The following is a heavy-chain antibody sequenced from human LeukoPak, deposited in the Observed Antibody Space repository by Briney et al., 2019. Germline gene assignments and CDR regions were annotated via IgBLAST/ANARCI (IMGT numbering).Heavy chain of an antibody. Sequence: SESLSLTCTVSGGSISSYYWSWMRQPPGKGLEWIGYIYYSGSTNYNPSLKSRVTISVDTSKNQFSLKLSSVTAADTAVYYCARLTGYSSGINWFDPWGQGTLVTVSS. CDR3: ARLTGYSSGINWFDP. V-gene: IGHV4-59*08. J-gene: IGHJ5*02. CDR2: IYYSGST. CDR1: GGSISSYY. D-gene: IGHD6-19*01.